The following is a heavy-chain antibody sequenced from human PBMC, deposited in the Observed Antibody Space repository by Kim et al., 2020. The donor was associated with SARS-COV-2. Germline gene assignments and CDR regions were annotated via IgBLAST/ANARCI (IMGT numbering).Heavy chain of an antibody. CDR3: ARLPLLRYCTNGVCPPRGYYYGMDV. CDR1: GYTFTSYD. V-gene: IGHV1-8*01. CDR2: MNPNSGNT. J-gene: IGHJ6*02. Sequence: ASVKVSCKASGYTFTSYDINWVRQATGQGLEWMGWMNPNSGNTGYAQKFQGRVTMTRNTSISTAYMELSSLRSEDTAVYYCARLPLLRYCTNGVCPPRGYYYGMDVWGQGTTVTVSS. D-gene: IGHD2-8*01.